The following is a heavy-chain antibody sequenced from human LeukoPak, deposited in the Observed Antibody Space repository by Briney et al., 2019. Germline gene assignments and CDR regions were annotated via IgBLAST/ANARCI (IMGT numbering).Heavy chain of an antibody. CDR2: IIPILGIA. J-gene: IGHJ4*02. CDR1: GGTFSSYA. V-gene: IGHV1-69*04. Sequence: GSSVKVSCKASGGTFSSYAISWVRQAPGQGPEWMGRIIPILGIANYAQKFQGRVTITADKSTSTAYMELSSPRSEDTAVYYCARSSYSYDYVWGSYRYWGQGTLVTVSS. CDR3: ARSSYSYDYVWGSYRY. D-gene: IGHD3-16*02.